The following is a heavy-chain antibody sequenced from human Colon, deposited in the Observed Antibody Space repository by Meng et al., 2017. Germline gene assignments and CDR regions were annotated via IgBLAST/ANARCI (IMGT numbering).Heavy chain of an antibody. CDR3: AQGGTTHQLVRSSWFDP. CDR1: RFSFSNYE. V-gene: IGHV3-48*03. D-gene: IGHD6-13*01. Sequence: GGSLRLSCAASRFSFSNYEMNWVRQAPGKGLEWISYISGSGSTREYADSVKGRFTISRDNAKNSLYLQMNSLRVEDTAVYYCAQGGTTHQLVRSSWFDPWGQGTLVTVSS. J-gene: IGHJ5*02. CDR2: ISGSGSTR.